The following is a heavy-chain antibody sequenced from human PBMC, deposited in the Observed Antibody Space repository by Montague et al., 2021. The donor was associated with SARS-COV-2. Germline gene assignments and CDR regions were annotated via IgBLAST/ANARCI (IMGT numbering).Heavy chain of an antibody. CDR1: GGSISSSSYH. J-gene: IGHJ4*02. V-gene: IGHV4-39*01. CDR3: AGLRYYGGNSGFQGLVDY. CDR2: IYYSGST. D-gene: IGHD4-23*01. Sequence: SETLSLTCIVSGGSISSSSYHWGWIRQPPGKGLEWIGTIYYSGSTYYXPSLKSRVTISVDTSKNQFSLKLSSVTAADTAVYYCAGLRYYGGNSGFQGLVDYWGQGALVTVSS.